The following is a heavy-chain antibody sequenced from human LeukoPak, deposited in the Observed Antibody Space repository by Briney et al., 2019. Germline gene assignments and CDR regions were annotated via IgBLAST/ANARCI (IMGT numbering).Heavy chain of an antibody. CDR2: ISWNSGSI. D-gene: IGHD3-10*01. CDR3: AKDPFTYGSGSHYNVHFDY. V-gene: IGHV3-9*01. Sequence: PGGSLRLSCAASGFTFDDYAMHWVRQAPGKGLEWVSGISWNSGSIGYADSVKGRFTISRDNAKNSLYLQMNSLRAEDTALYYCAKDPFTYGSGSHYNVHFDYWGQGTLVTVSS. CDR1: GFTFDDYA. J-gene: IGHJ4*02.